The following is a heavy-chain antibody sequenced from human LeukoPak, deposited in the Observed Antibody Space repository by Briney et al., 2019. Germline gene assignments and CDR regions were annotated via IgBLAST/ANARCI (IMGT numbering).Heavy chain of an antibody. Sequence: PGGSLRLSCAASGFTFSSYAMHWVRQAPGKGLEWVAVISYDGSNKYYADSVKGRFTISRDNSKNTLYLQMNSLRAEDTAVYYCARDSSRCGGDCYRVPPSPFDYWGQGTLVTVSS. D-gene: IGHD2-21*02. V-gene: IGHV3-30*04. CDR2: ISYDGSNK. CDR3: ARDSSRCGGDCYRVPPSPFDY. J-gene: IGHJ4*02. CDR1: GFTFSSYA.